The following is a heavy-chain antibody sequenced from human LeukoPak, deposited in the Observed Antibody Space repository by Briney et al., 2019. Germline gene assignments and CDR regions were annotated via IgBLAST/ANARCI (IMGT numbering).Heavy chain of an antibody. CDR1: GFSFSDNV. CDR2: LSYDGVNA. J-gene: IGHJ6*02. V-gene: IGHV3-30*04. Sequence: GGSLRLSCVVSGFSFSDNVFPWVRQAPGKGLEWVTYLSYDGVNAFYADSVKGRFTISRDTAGGTVSLQMDNLRVEDRAVYYCARGGRRDGTVSTYYFYAMDVWGQGTAVTVSS. D-gene: IGHD3-10*01. CDR3: ARGGRRDGTVSTYYFYAMDV.